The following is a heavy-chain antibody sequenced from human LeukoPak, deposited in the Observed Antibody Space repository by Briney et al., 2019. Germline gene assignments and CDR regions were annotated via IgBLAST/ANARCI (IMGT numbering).Heavy chain of an antibody. Sequence: SVKVSCKASGGTFSSYAISWVRQAPGQGGEWMRGIIPIFGTANNAQKFQARVTITADESTSTAYMKLSSLRSEDTAVYYCARGNHDFWSGYLRFDPWGQGTLVTVSS. D-gene: IGHD3-3*01. CDR3: ARGNHDFWSGYLRFDP. CDR2: IIPIFGTA. CDR1: GGTFSSYA. J-gene: IGHJ5*02. V-gene: IGHV1-69*01.